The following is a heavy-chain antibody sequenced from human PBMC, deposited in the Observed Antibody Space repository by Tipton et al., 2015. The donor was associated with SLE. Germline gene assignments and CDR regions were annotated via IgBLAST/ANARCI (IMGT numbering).Heavy chain of an antibody. CDR2: IRNDGSNQ. D-gene: IGHD3-9*01. CDR3: ARDRGYFDWLLPYFDY. J-gene: IGHJ4*02. Sequence: QLVQSGGGLIQPGGFLRLSCAASGFTVSSNYMSWVRQAPGKGLEWVAFIRNDGSNQYYADSVKGRFTISRDNAKNSLYLQLNSLRVEDTAVYYCARDRGYFDWLLPYFDYWGQGTLVTVSS. V-gene: IGHV3-30*02. CDR1: GFTVSSNY.